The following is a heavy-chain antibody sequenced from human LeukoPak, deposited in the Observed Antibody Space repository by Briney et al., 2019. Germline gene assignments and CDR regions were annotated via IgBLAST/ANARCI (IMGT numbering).Heavy chain of an antibody. J-gene: IGHJ3*02. CDR2: IYYSGST. Sequence: SETLSLTCTVSGGSISSYYWSWIRQPPGKGLEWIGYIYYSGSTNYNPSLKSRVTISVDTSKNQFSLKLSSVTAADTAVYYCARWYGTTPHFDAFGIWGQGTMVTVSS. CDR1: GGSISSYY. CDR3: ARWYGTTPHFDAFGI. D-gene: IGHD1-1*01. V-gene: IGHV4-59*01.